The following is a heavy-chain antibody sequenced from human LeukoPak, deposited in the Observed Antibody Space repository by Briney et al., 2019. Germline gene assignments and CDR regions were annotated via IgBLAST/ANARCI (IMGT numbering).Heavy chain of an antibody. V-gene: IGHV1-69*13. D-gene: IGHD3-22*01. Sequence: SVKVSCKASGGTFSSYAISWVRQAPGQGLEWMGGIIPIFGTANYAQKFQGRVTITADESTSTAYMELSSLRSEDTAVYYCARDLSSSGQFDYWGQGTLVTVSS. J-gene: IGHJ4*02. CDR3: ARDLSSSGQFDY. CDR2: IIPIFGTA. CDR1: GGTFSSYA.